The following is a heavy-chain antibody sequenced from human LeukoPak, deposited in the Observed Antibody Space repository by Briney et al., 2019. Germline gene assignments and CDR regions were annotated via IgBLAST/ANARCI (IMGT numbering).Heavy chain of an antibody. CDR3: AKARGYSYGPCPPVEG. CDR2: ISASGGST. D-gene: IGHD5-18*01. Sequence: GGSLRVSCAASGFTFSSYAMSWVRQAPGKGLEWVSGISASGGSTYYADSVKGRFTISRDNSKNTLYLQVNSLRAEDTAVYYCAKARGYSYGPCPPVEGWGQGTLVTVSS. J-gene: IGHJ4*02. CDR1: GFTFSSYA. V-gene: IGHV3-23*01.